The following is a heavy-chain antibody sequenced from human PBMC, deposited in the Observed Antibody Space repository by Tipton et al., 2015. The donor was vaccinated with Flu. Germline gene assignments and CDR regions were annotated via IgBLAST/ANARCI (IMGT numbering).Heavy chain of an antibody. CDR3: ARDQGFGGGLTYDYYAMDV. J-gene: IGHJ6*02. V-gene: IGHV4-31*03. Sequence: LSLTCTVSGDSISSGGNYWSWIRQHPGKGLEWIGDIYYSGSTYYNPSLKSRLTISVDTSMNQFSLKLSSVTAADTAVYYCARDQGFGGGLTYDYYAMDVWGQGATVTVSS. D-gene: IGHD3-10*01. CDR2: IYYSGST. CDR1: GDSISSGGNY.